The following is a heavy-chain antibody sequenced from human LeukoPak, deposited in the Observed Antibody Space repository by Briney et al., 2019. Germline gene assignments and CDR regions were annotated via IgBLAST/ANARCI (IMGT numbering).Heavy chain of an antibody. Sequence: SETLSLTCTVSGGSISSYYWSWIRQPAGKGLEWIGRIYAGGSTNYNPSLKSRVTMSVDTSKNQFSLKLSSVTAADTAVYYCARDRYSDSSGYYPYYYYYMDVWGKGTTVTVSS. CDR3: ARDRYSDSSGYYPYYYYYMDV. V-gene: IGHV4-4*07. D-gene: IGHD3-22*01. J-gene: IGHJ6*03. CDR1: GGSISSYY. CDR2: IYAGGST.